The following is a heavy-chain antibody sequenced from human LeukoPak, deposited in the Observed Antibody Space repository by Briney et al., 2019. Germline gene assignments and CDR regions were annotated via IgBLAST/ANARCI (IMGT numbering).Heavy chain of an antibody. D-gene: IGHD2-21*02. V-gene: IGHV5-51*01. CDR2: IYPGDSDT. CDR3: ARHPCGGDCYSALYYFDH. J-gene: IGHJ4*02. Sequence: QPGESLKISCKGSGYSFTSYWIGWVRQMPGKGLEWMGIIYPGDSDTRYSPSFQGQVTISADKSISTAYLQWSSLKASDTAMYYCARHPCGGDCYSALYYFDHWGQGSLVTVSS. CDR1: GYSFTSYW.